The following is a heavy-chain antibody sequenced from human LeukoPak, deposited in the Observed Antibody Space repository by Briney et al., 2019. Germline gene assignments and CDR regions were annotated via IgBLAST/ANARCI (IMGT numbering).Heavy chain of an antibody. Sequence: PGGSLRLSCAASGLSFKTFTMNWVRQAPGKGLEWVSSISSRPSDMYYADSVKGRFTISRDNARNSLFLQMNSLRAEDTAVYYCARRGSGFDYWGQGTVVTVSS. CDR2: ISSRPSDM. J-gene: IGHJ4*02. CDR1: GLSFKTFT. CDR3: ARRGSGFDY. V-gene: IGHV3-21*01. D-gene: IGHD6-19*01.